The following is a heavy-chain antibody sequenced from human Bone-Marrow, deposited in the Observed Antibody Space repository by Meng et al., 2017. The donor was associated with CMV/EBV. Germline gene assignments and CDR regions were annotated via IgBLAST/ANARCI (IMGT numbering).Heavy chain of an antibody. CDR3: ARGSAAAGKSLDY. Sequence: SETLSLTCAVYGGSFSGYYWSWIRQPPGKGLEWIGEINHSGSTNYNPSLKSRVTISVDTSKNQFSLKLSSVTAADTAVYYCARGSAAAGKSLDYWGQGTLVTFSS. D-gene: IGHD6-13*01. CDR2: INHSGST. V-gene: IGHV4-34*01. CDR1: GGSFSGYY. J-gene: IGHJ4*02.